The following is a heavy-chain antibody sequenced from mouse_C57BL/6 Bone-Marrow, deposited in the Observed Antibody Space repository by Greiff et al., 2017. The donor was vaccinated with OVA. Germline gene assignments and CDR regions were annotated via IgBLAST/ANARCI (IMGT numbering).Heavy chain of an antibody. CDR2: IDPENGDT. CDR1: GFNIKDDY. D-gene: IGHD1-1*01. Sequence: VQLQQSGAELVRPGASVKLSCTASGFNIKDDYMHWVKQRPEQGLEWIGWIDPENGDTEYASKFQGKATITADTSSNTAYLPLSSLTSEDTAVYYCTMDYGSSPFAYWGQGTLVTVSA. V-gene: IGHV14-4*01. CDR3: TMDYGSSPFAY. J-gene: IGHJ3*01.